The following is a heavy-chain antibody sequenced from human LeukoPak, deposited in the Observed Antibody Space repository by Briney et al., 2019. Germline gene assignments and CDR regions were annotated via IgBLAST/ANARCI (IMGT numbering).Heavy chain of an antibody. CDR3: DNDLYCALGVTRDTFDI. CDR1: GFTFSSYG. J-gene: IGHJ3*02. CDR2: ISYDGSNK. D-gene: IGHD3-10*01. Sequence: PGGSLRLSCAASGFTFSSYGMHWVRQAPGKGLEWEAVISYDGSNKYYADSVKGRFTISRDNSKNTMYLQMNSLRAEGTDVTYVDNDLYCALGVTRDTFDIWGQGTMVTVFS. V-gene: IGHV3-30*03.